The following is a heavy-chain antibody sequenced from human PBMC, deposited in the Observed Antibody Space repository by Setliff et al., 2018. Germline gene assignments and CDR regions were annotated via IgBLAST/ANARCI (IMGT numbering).Heavy chain of an antibody. V-gene: IGHV3-48*01. CDR2: ISSSSSTI. D-gene: IGHD6-19*01. CDR1: GFTFSSYD. Sequence: PGGSLRLSCAASGFTFSSYDMNWVRQAPGKGLEWVSYISSSSSTIFYADSVKGRFTISRDNAKNSLYLQMNSLRAEDTAVYYCATPVPRYSSGWYCCWGQGTLVTVSS. J-gene: IGHJ4*02. CDR3: ATPVPRYSSGWYCC.